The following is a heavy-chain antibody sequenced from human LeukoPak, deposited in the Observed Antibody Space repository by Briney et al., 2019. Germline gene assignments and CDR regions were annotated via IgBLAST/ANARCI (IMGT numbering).Heavy chain of an antibody. CDR2: IYHSGST. Sequence: PSETLSPTCTVSGYSISSGYYWGWIRQPPGKGLEWIGSIYHSGSTYYNPSLKSRVTISVDTSKNQFSLKLSSVTAADTAVYYCARDGDGYCSSTSCYAPDHYYYYMDVWGKGTTVTVSS. CDR1: GYSISSGYY. J-gene: IGHJ6*03. V-gene: IGHV4-38-2*02. CDR3: ARDGDGYCSSTSCYAPDHYYYYMDV. D-gene: IGHD2-2*03.